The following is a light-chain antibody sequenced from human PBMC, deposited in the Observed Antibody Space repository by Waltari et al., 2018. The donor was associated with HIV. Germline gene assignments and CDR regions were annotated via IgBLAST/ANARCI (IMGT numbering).Light chain of an antibody. CDR3: SSYTSSRTVV. V-gene: IGLV2-14*03. CDR1: SSDVGRYNY. J-gene: IGLJ2*01. Sequence: QSALTQPASVSGSPGQSITLSCTGASSDVGRYNYVSWYQHHPGKAPKLIIYDVSNRPSGVSNRFSGSKSSTTASLTISGLQAEDEADYYCSSYTSSRTVVFGGGTKLTVL. CDR2: DVS.